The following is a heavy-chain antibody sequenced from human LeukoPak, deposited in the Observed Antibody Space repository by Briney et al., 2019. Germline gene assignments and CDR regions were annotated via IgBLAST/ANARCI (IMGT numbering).Heavy chain of an antibody. V-gene: IGHV1-46*01. D-gene: IGHD2-15*01. J-gene: IGHJ5*02. CDR1: GYTFTSYY. Sequence: GASVKVSCKASGYTFTSYYMHWVRQAPGQGLEWMGIINPSGGSTSYAQKFQGRVTMTRDTSTSTVYMELSSLRSEDTAVYYCARASCSGGSCYLEGDWFDPWGQGTLVTVSS. CDR3: ARASCSGGSCYLEGDWFDP. CDR2: INPSGGST.